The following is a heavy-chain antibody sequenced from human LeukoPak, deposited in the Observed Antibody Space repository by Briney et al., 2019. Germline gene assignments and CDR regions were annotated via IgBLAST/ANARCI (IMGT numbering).Heavy chain of an antibody. D-gene: IGHD1-1*01. V-gene: IGHV3-48*01. J-gene: IGHJ4*02. Sequence: GGSLRLSCAASGFTFSSYSMNWVRQAPGKGLEWVSYISSSSSTIYYADSVKGRFTISRDNAKNTLYLQMNSLRAEDTAVYYCARGGRYYYLDYWGQGTLVTVSS. CDR1: GFTFSSYS. CDR3: ARGGRYYYLDY. CDR2: ISSSSSTI.